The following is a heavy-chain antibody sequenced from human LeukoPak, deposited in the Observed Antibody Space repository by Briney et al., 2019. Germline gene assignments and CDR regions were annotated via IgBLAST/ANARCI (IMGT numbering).Heavy chain of an antibody. CDR2: INPNSGGT. Sequence: ASVKVSCKASGYTFTGYYMHWVRQAPGQGLEWMGWINPNSGGTNYAQKFQDRVTMTRDTSIGTVYMELSRLRYNDTAVYYCARGYGSGSFYHYWGQGTLVTVSS. CDR3: ARGYGSGSFYHY. V-gene: IGHV1-2*02. J-gene: IGHJ4*02. D-gene: IGHD3-10*01. CDR1: GYTFTGYY.